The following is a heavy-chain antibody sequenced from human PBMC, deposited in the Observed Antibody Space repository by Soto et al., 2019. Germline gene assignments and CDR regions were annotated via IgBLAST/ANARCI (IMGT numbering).Heavy chain of an antibody. CDR3: ARDFVVRGVSDAFDI. D-gene: IGHD3-10*01. CDR2: IYYSGST. J-gene: IGHJ3*02. CDR1: GGSISSGGYY. V-gene: IGHV4-31*03. Sequence: SETLSLTCTVSGGSISSGGYYWSWIRQHPGKGLEWIGYIYYSGSTYYNPSLKSRVTISVDTSKNQFSLKLSSVTAADTAVYYCARDFVVRGVSDAFDIWGQGTMVTVSS.